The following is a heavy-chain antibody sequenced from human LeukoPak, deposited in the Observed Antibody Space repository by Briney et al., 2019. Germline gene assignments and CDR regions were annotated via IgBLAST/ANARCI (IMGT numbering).Heavy chain of an antibody. V-gene: IGHV4-4*07. CDR2: IYTSGST. CDR3: ARDGKVGGGAFDI. D-gene: IGHD1-26*01. Sequence: PSETLSLTCTVSGGSIRGDYWSWIRQPAGKGLECIGRIYTSGSTNYNPSLQSRVTMSIDTSKNHFSLKLTSVTAADTAVYYCARDGKVGGGAFDIWGQGTMVTVSS. CDR1: GGSIRGDY. J-gene: IGHJ3*02.